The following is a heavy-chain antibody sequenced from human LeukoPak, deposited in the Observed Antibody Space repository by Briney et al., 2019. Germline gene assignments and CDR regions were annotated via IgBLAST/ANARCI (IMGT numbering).Heavy chain of an antibody. CDR3: VKVSVTTVVTSSFDY. Sequence: PGGSLRLSCSASGFTFSSYAMHWVRQVPGKGLEYVSAISSNGGSTYYADSVKGRSTISRDNSKNTLYLQMSSLRAEDTAVYYCVKVSVTTVVTSSFDYWGQGTLVTVSS. CDR1: GFTFSSYA. D-gene: IGHD4-23*01. CDR2: ISSNGGST. J-gene: IGHJ4*02. V-gene: IGHV3-64D*06.